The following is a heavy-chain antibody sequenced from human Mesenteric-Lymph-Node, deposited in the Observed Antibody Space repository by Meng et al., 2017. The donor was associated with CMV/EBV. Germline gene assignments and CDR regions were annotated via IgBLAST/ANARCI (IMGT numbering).Heavy chain of an antibody. J-gene: IGHJ5*02. Sequence: ASVKVSCKASGYTFTNYDIHWVRQASGQGLEWMGWMNTNTRNTNYAQQFQGRVTFTRDTSIGTAFMELSRLRSDDTAVYYCARDKYDFWSGYQNWFDPWGQGTLVTVSS. CDR2: MNTNTRNT. CDR3: ARDKYDFWSGYQNWFDP. V-gene: IGHV1-8*02. CDR1: GYTFTNYD. D-gene: IGHD3-3*01.